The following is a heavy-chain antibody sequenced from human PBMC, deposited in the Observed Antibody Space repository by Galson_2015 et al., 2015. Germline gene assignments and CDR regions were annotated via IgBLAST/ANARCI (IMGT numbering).Heavy chain of an antibody. V-gene: IGHV3-21*01. J-gene: IGHJ6*03. CDR3: ARVDCSGGSCQVSSYYYMDV. Sequence: SLRLSCAASGFTFSSYSMNWVRQAPGKGLEWVSSISSSSSYIYYADSVKGRFTISRDNAKNSLYLQMNSLRAEDTAVYYCARVDCSGGSCQVSSYYYMDVWGKGTTVTVSS. CDR1: GFTFSSYS. CDR2: ISSSSSYI. D-gene: IGHD2-15*01.